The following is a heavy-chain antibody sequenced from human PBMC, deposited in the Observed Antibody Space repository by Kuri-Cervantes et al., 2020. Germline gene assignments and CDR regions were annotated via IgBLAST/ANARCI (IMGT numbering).Heavy chain of an antibody. Sequence: ASVKVSCKVSGYTFTAYPMHWVRLAPGQRLEWLGRINAANGDTRYSQNFQDRVTFSRDTSASTAYMELSSLRSEDTAVYYCARGYYDFSYFDYWGQGTLVTVSS. V-gene: IGHV1-3*01. CDR3: ARGYYDFSYFDY. J-gene: IGHJ4*02. D-gene: IGHD3-22*01. CDR1: GYTFTAYP. CDR2: INAANGDT.